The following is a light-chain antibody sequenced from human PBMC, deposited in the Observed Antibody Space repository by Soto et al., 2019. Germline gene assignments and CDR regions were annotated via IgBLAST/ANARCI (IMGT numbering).Light chain of an antibody. V-gene: IGKV3-20*01. J-gene: IGKJ2*01. Sequence: EIVLTQSPGTLSLSPGEKASLSFRASQSVTTNYLAWYQQKPCQAPTLLIYGASNKATGIPDRFSGSWSATDFNHSISRLEPEYLAVYYCQQYGSSPPYTFGQGTKVEIK. CDR1: QSVTTNY. CDR2: GAS. CDR3: QQYGSSPPYT.